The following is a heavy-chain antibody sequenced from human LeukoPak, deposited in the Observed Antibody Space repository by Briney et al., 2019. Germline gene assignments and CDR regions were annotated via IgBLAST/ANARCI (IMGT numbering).Heavy chain of an antibody. J-gene: IGHJ4*02. CDR3: AKDSVVVVPAANC. Sequence: GGSLRLSCAASGFTFSSYSMNWVRQAPGKGLEWVSYISSSSSTIYYADSVKGRFTISRDNAKNSLYLQMNSLRAEDTAVYYCAKDSVVVVPAANCWGQGTLVTVSS. D-gene: IGHD2-2*01. CDR2: ISSSSSTI. V-gene: IGHV3-48*01. CDR1: GFTFSSYS.